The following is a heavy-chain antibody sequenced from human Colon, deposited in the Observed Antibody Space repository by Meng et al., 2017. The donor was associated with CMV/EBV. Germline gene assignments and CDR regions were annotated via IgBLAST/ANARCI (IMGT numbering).Heavy chain of an antibody. D-gene: IGHD3-22*01. Sequence: KASGYTFTGYYLHWVRQAPGQGLEWMGRIDPTNGGTSYAQAFQGRVTMTRDTSISTAYMELRRLRSDDTAMYYCARSYYYDRNGYFYYWGQGTLVTVSS. V-gene: IGHV1-2*06. CDR2: IDPTNGGT. CDR1: GYTFTGYY. J-gene: IGHJ4*02. CDR3: ARSYYYDRNGYFYY.